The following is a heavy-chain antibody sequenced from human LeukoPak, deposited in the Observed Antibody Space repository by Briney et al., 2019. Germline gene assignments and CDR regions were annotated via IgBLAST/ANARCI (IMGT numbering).Heavy chain of an antibody. D-gene: IGHD6-13*01. J-gene: IGHJ4*02. CDR3: ARPYSSSWYGFLDY. V-gene: IGHV3-30-3*01. CDR1: GFTFSSYA. Sequence: PGGSLRLSCAASGFTFSSYAMHWVRQAPGKGLEWVAVISYDGSNKYYADSVKGRFTISRDNAKNSLYLQMNSLRAEDTAVYYCARPYSSSWYGFLDYWGQGTLVTVSS. CDR2: ISYDGSNK.